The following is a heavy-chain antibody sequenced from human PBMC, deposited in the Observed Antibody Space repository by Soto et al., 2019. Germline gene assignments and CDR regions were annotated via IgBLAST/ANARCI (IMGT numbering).Heavy chain of an antibody. CDR2: IYSGGST. V-gene: IGHV3-53*01. J-gene: IGHJ6*02. Sequence: GGSLRLSCAASGFTVSSNYMSWVRQAPGKGLEWVSVIYSGGSTYYADSVKGRFPISRDNSKNTLYLQMNSLRAEDTAVYYCARGSLLGYDYSFQNYYGMDVWGQGTTVTVSS. CDR1: GFTVSSNY. D-gene: IGHD5-12*01. CDR3: ARGSLLGYDYSFQNYYGMDV.